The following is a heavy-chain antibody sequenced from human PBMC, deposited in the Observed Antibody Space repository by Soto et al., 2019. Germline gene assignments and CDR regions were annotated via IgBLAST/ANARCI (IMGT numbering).Heavy chain of an antibody. D-gene: IGHD3-3*01. V-gene: IGHV1-24*01. CDR3: ARGPSYDFWSGYFDY. CDR1: GHTLTEFS. CDR2: FDPEGGEA. Sequence: EASVKVSCKISGHTLTEFSIHWVRQAPGKGLEWMGGFDPEGGEAIYAQKWHGRVTVTEDTVTDTAYMELSGLKSEDTAVYYCARGPSYDFWSGYFDYWGQGTLVTVSS. J-gene: IGHJ4*02.